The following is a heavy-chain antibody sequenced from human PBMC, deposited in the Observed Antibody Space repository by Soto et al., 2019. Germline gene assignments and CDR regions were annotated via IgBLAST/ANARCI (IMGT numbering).Heavy chain of an antibody. CDR1: GFTFSSYA. V-gene: IGHV3-23*01. CDR2: ISGSGGST. D-gene: IGHD6-13*01. Sequence: HPGGSLRLSCAASGFTFSSYAMSWVRQAPGKGLEWVSAISGSGGSTYYADSVKGRFTISRDNSKNTLYLQMNSLRAEDTAVYYCARPCSSWYNWFDPWGQGTLVTVSS. CDR3: ARPCSSWYNWFDP. J-gene: IGHJ5*02.